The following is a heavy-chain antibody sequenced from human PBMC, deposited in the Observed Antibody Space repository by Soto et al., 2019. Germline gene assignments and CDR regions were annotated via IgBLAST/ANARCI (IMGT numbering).Heavy chain of an antibody. CDR1: GGSISSYY. V-gene: IGHV4-59*08. CDR3: ARAKAPLYSSSWYWFDP. CDR2: IYYSVST. J-gene: IGHJ5*02. D-gene: IGHD6-13*01. Sequence: PSETLCLTCTVSGGSISSYYWSWIRQPPGKGLEWIGYIYYSVSTNYNPSLKSRVTISLDKSNNQFSLNLKSLTAADTAVYYCARAKAPLYSSSWYWFDPWGQGTLVTVSS.